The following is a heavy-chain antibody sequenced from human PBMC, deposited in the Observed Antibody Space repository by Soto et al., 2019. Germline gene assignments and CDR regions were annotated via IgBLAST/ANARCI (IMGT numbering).Heavy chain of an antibody. J-gene: IGHJ3*02. CDR1: GFTVSSNY. Sequence: EVQLVESGGGLVQPRGSLRLSCAASGFTVSSNYMSWVRQAPGKGLEWVSVIYSGGSTYYADSVKGRFTIYRDNSQNQLYLQMNSLRAEDTAVYYCARAPSCPNSEHAFDIWGQGTMVTVSS. CDR3: ARAPSCPNSEHAFDI. CDR2: IYSGGST. V-gene: IGHV3-66*01. D-gene: IGHD4-4*01.